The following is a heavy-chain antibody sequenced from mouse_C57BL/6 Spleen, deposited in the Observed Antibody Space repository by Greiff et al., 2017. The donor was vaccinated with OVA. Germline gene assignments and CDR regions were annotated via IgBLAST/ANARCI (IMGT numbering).Heavy chain of an antibody. Sequence: EVKLVESGPELVKPGASVKISCKASGYSFTDYNMNWVKQSNGKSLEWIGVINPNYGTTSYNQKFKGKATLTVDQSSSTAYMQLISLTSEDSAVYYCAREITTVDGPYFDYWGQGTTLTVSS. V-gene: IGHV1-39*01. D-gene: IGHD1-1*01. CDR2: INPNYGTT. J-gene: IGHJ2*01. CDR3: AREITTVDGPYFDY. CDR1: GYSFTDYN.